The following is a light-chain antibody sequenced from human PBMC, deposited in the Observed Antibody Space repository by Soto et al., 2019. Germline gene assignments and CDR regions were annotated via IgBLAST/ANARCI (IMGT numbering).Light chain of an antibody. CDR3: QQYNSYSFT. J-gene: IGKJ3*01. CDR1: QSISTW. Sequence: DIQMTQSPSTLSASVGDRVNITCRASQSISTWLAWYQQKPGKAPKLLIYRASSLQTGVPSRFSGSGSGTEFTLTISSLQTDDVATYYCQQYNSYSFTFGPGTKVDVK. V-gene: IGKV1-5*03. CDR2: RAS.